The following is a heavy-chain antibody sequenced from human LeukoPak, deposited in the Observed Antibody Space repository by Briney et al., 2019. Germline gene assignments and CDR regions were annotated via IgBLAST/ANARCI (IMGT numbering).Heavy chain of an antibody. CDR1: GFTFSDYY. D-gene: IGHD5-12*01. CDR3: AGDLGGYDASGRDPFDY. Sequence: GGSLRLSCAASGFTFSDYYMSWIRQAPGKGLEWVSYISSSGSTLYYADSVKGRFTISRDNAKNSLYLQMNSLRAEDTAVYYCAGDLGGYDASGRDPFDYWGQGTLVTVSS. J-gene: IGHJ4*02. V-gene: IGHV3-11*01. CDR2: ISSSGSTL.